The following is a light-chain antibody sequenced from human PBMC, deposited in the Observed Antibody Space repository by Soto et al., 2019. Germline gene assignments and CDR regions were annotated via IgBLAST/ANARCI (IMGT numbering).Light chain of an antibody. CDR1: QSVSSSF. CDR3: QQYGRSPLT. CDR2: GAS. Sequence: EIVLTQSPGTLSLSPGERATLSCRASQSVSSSFLAWYQQKPGQAPRLLIYGASSRATGIPDRFSGSGSGTNFTLTISRLEPEEGAVYYCQQYGRSPLTFGGGTKVEIK. J-gene: IGKJ4*01. V-gene: IGKV3-20*01.